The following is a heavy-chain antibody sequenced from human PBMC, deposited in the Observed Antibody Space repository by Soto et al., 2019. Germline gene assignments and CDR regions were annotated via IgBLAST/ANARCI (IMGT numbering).Heavy chain of an antibody. CDR1: GYTFTSYA. D-gene: IGHD5-18*01. Sequence: QVQLVQSGAEVKKPGASVKVSCKASGYTFTSYAMHWVRQAPGQRLEWMGWINAGNGNTKYSQKFQGRVTITRDTSANTAYMELSSLRSEDTAVYYCARGLNGYSHYFDYWGQGTLVTVSS. J-gene: IGHJ4*02. CDR2: INAGNGNT. CDR3: ARGLNGYSHYFDY. V-gene: IGHV1-3*01.